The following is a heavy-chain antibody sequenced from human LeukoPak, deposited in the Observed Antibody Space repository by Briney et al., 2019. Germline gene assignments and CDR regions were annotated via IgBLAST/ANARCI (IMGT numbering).Heavy chain of an antibody. J-gene: IGHJ4*02. V-gene: IGHV3-53*01. CDR3: ARGHGDHVNFMSY. D-gene: IGHD4-17*01. CDR1: GFSVSS. Sequence: GGSLRLSCAASGFSVSSSWVRQAPGKGLEWVSVIYSGGTTYYADSVKGRFAISRDNSRNTLYLQMNSLRAEDTAVYYCARGHGDHVNFMSYWGQGTLVTVSS. CDR2: IYSGGTT.